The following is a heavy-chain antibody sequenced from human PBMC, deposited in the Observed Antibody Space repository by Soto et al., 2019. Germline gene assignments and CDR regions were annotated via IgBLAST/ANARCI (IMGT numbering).Heavy chain of an antibody. V-gene: IGHV4-4*02. J-gene: IGHJ5*02. CDR2: IYHSEST. D-gene: IGHD6-19*01. CDR1: GGSISSSNW. CDR3: ARGRYSSGWYGEWFDP. Sequence: QVQLQESGPGLVKPSGTLSLTCAVSGGSISSSNWWSWVRQPPRKGLEWIGEIYHSESTNYNPSLKSRVIISVDKSNNQFSLRLTSVTAADTAVYYCARGRYSSGWYGEWFDPWGQGTLVTVSS.